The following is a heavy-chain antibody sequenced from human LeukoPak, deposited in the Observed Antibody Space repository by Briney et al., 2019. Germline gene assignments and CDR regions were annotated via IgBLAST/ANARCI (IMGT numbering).Heavy chain of an antibody. Sequence: SETLSLTCTVPGGSISSYYWSWVRQPPGKGLEWIGYIYYSGSTSYNPSLKSRVTISVDTSNNQFSLKLSSVTAADTAVYYCARDTSGYRRGSFDYWGQGTLVTVSS. V-gene: IGHV4-59*01. CDR2: IYYSGST. CDR1: GGSISSYY. J-gene: IGHJ4*02. D-gene: IGHD3-22*01. CDR3: ARDTSGYRRGSFDY.